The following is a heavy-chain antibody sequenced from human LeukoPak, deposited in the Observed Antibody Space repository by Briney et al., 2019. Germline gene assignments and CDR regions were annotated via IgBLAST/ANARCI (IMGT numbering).Heavy chain of an antibody. CDR2: IYYSGSA. D-gene: IGHD6-13*01. CDR3: ARVSSSWPYYFDY. CDR1: GGSFSGYY. Sequence: PSETLSLTCDVYGGSFSGYYWSWIRQPPGKGLECIGYIYYSGSANYNPSLRSRVTTSVDTSKNQFSLKLSSVTTADTAVYYCARVSSSWPYYFDYWGQGTLVTVSS. J-gene: IGHJ4*02. V-gene: IGHV4-59*01.